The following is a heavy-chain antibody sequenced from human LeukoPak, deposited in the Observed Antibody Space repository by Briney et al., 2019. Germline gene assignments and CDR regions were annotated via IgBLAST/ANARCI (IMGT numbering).Heavy chain of an antibody. CDR3: GRPAAGTQY. Sequence: ASVKLSYLASVYTFTGDYMGWVRQAPGQGLEWLGWINPNSVGTNYAQKFQGRVTMTRDTSISTAYMELSRLRSDDTAVYYCGRPAAGTQYWGQGTLVTVSS. D-gene: IGHD6-13*01. CDR1: VYTFTGDY. J-gene: IGHJ4*02. V-gene: IGHV1-2*02. CDR2: INPNSVGT.